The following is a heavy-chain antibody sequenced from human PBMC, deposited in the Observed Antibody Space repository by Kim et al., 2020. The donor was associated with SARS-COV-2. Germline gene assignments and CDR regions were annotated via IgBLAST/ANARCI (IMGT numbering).Heavy chain of an antibody. CDR1: GFMFSNYY. J-gene: IGHJ4*02. Sequence: GGSLRLSCVASGFMFSNYYMGWVRQAPGEGLEWVANIKEDGGAAFYVDSVKGRFTISRDNAKNSLFLQMNSLRAEDTGVYYCAKTIGGADINFDYWGQGTLVTVSS. CDR3: AKTIGGADINFDY. D-gene: IGHD3-9*01. V-gene: IGHV3-7*01. CDR2: IKEDGGAA.